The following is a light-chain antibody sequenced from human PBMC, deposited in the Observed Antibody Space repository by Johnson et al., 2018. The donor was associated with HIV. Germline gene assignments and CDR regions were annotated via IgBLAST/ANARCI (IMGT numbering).Light chain of an antibody. CDR1: SSNIGNNY. V-gene: IGLV1-51*02. Sequence: QSVLSQPPSVSAAPGQKVTISCSGSSSNIGNNYVSWYQQLPGTAPKLLIYEKNKRPSGIPDRFSASKSGTSATLDITGLQTGDEATYYCGTWDRSLSDQYVFVTRTKFTVL. CDR2: EKN. J-gene: IGLJ1*01. CDR3: GTWDRSLSDQYV.